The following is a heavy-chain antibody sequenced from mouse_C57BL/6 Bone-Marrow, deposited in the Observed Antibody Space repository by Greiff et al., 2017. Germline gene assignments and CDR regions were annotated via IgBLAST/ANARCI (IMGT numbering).Heavy chain of an antibody. J-gene: IGHJ2*01. CDR1: VYTFTSYW. CDR3: ARYGNSDYFDY. D-gene: IGHD2-1*01. CDR2: INPSSCYT. V-gene: IGHV1-7*01. Sequence: VKLVESGAELAKPGASVKLSCTASVYTFTSYWMYWVKQRPGQRLAWIRYINPSSCYTKYNQTFKDKATVTADKSSSTAYMQLSILTYEYSAVYYCARYGNSDYFDYGGPGTTVTVT.